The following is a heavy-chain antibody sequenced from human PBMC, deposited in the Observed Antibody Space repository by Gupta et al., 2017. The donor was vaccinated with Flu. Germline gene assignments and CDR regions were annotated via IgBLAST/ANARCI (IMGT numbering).Heavy chain of an antibody. J-gene: IGHJ4*02. D-gene: IGHD1-20*01. CDR2: FGGGGGTT. Sequence: GFTFSSYAMIWVRQAPGKGLEWVSTFGGGGGTTYYADSVKGRFTISRDNSKNTLYLQMDRLRDEDTAIYYCVKDPFALSGTTGYWGQGTRVTVCS. V-gene: IGHV3-23*01. CDR3: VKDPFALSGTTGY. CDR1: GFTFSSYA.